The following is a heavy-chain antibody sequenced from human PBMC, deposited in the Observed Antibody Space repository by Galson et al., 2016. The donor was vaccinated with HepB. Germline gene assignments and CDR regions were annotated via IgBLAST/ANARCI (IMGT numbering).Heavy chain of an antibody. D-gene: IGHD5-18*01. Sequence: SVKVSCKASGGTFSNYAISWVRQAPGQGLEWTGGIIPIFGPANYAQKFQGRVTITADESTSTAYMVLSSLRSEDTAVYYCTRAFGGGYTYVYSFWGPGTLVTVSS. CDR1: GGTFSNYA. CDR3: TRAFGGGYTYVYSF. J-gene: IGHJ4*02. CDR2: IIPIFGPA. V-gene: IGHV1-69*13.